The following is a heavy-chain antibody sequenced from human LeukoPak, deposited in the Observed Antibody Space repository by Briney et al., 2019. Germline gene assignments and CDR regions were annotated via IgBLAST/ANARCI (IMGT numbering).Heavy chain of an antibody. CDR1: GFTFSSYA. D-gene: IGHD6-6*01. Sequence: QPGGSLRLSCAASGFTFSSYAMSWVRQAPRQGLEWVSAISGSGGSTFYADSVKDRFTISRDNSTNTLYLQMNSLRAEDAAVYYCASHTRIAVRLGQFDYWGQGTLLTVST. CDR3: ASHTRIAVRLGQFDY. CDR2: ISGSGGST. J-gene: IGHJ4*02. V-gene: IGHV3-23*01.